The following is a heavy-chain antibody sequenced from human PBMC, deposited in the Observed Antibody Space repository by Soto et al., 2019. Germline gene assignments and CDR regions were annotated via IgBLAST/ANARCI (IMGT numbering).Heavy chain of an antibody. D-gene: IGHD1-26*01. J-gene: IGHJ4*02. CDR3: ARRVEGDTYYFDY. CDR2: INHSGST. Sequence: QVQLQQWGAGLLKPSETLSLTCAVYGGSFSGYYWSWIRQPPGKGLEWSGEINHSGSTNYNPSLKSRVTISVDTSKNQFSLKLSSVTAADTAVYYCARRVEGDTYYFDYWGQGTLVTVSS. CDR1: GGSFSGYY. V-gene: IGHV4-34*01.